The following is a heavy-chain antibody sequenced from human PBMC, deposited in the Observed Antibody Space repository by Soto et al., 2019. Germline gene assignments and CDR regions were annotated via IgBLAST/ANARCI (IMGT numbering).Heavy chain of an antibody. CDR3: ARAALYSSGWYLPFDY. CDR2: IIPIFGTA. CDR1: GGTFSSYA. Sequence: QVQLVQSGAEVKKPGSSVKVSCKASGGTFSSYAISWVRQAPGQGLEWMGGIIPIFGTANYAQKFQGRVTITADESTSTAYMELSSLRSEDTAVYYCARAALYSSGWYLPFDYWGQGTLVTVSS. D-gene: IGHD6-19*01. V-gene: IGHV1-69*12. J-gene: IGHJ4*02.